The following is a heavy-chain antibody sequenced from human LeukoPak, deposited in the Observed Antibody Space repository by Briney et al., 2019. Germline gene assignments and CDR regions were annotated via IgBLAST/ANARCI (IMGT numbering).Heavy chain of an antibody. CDR3: ARALVGSSWYWFDP. Sequence: AGGSLRLSCAASGFTVSSNYMSWVRQAPGKGLEWVSVIYSGGSTYYADSVKGRFTISRDNSKNTLYLQMNSLRADDTAVYYCARALVGSSWYWFDPWGQGTLVTVSS. V-gene: IGHV3-66*01. CDR1: GFTVSSNY. CDR2: IYSGGST. J-gene: IGHJ5*02. D-gene: IGHD6-13*01.